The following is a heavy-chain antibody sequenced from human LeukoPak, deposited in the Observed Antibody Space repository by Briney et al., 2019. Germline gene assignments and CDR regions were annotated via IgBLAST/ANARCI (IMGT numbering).Heavy chain of an antibody. CDR2: IYYSGST. J-gene: IGHJ4*02. CDR1: GYSISSSNW. D-gene: IGHD3-10*01. Sequence: SDTLSLTCAVSGYSISSSNWWGWIRQPPGKGLEWIGSIYYSGSTYYNPSLKSRVTISVDTSKNQFSLKLSSVTAADTAVYYCARRRVRGARDYWGQGTLVTVSS. CDR3: ARRRVRGARDY. V-gene: IGHV4-39*01.